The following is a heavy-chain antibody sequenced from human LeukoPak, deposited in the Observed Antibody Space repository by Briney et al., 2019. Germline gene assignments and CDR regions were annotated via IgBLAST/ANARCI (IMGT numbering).Heavy chain of an antibody. V-gene: IGHV5-51*01. CDR2: IYPGDSDT. Sequence: GESLKISCKGSGYSFTSYWIGWVRQMPGKGLEWMGIIYPGDSDTRYSPSFQGQVTISADKSISTAYLQWSSLKASDTAMYYCARGSGYCSSTSCYSVNWFDPWSQGTLVTVSS. D-gene: IGHD2-2*01. CDR3: ARGSGYCSSTSCYSVNWFDP. J-gene: IGHJ5*02. CDR1: GYSFTSYW.